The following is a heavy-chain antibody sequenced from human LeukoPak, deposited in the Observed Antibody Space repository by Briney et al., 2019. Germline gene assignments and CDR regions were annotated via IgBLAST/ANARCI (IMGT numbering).Heavy chain of an antibody. D-gene: IGHD1-1*01. V-gene: IGHV4-59*01. CDR1: GCSISSYY. CDR2: IYYSGST. CDR3: ARDGVQGAPYRRYFDL. J-gene: IGHJ2*01. Sequence: KTSETLSLTCTVSGCSISSYYWSWIRQPPGKGLEWIGYIYYSGSTNYNPSLKSRVTISVDTSKNQFSRKLSSVTAADTAVYYCARDGVQGAPYRRYFDLWGRGTLVTVSS.